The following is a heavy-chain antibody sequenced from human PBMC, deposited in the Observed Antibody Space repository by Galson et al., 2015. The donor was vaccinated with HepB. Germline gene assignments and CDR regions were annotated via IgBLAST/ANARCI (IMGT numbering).Heavy chain of an antibody. CDR1: GFTVSSYS. V-gene: IGHV3-48*02. D-gene: IGHD5-12*01. Sequence: SLRLSCAASGFTVSSYSMNWVRQAPGKGLEWVSYISSSSSTIYYADSVKGRITISRDNAKNSLYLQMNSLRDEDTAVYYCARDKGGYSGYSYCMDVWGQGTTVTVSS. CDR2: ISSSSSTI. J-gene: IGHJ6*02. CDR3: ARDKGGYSGYSYCMDV.